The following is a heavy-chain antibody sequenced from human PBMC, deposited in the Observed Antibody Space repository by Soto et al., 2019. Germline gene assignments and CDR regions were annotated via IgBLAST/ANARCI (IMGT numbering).Heavy chain of an antibody. V-gene: IGHV3-74*01. D-gene: IGHD5-18*01. CDR2: VKSDGTTA. Sequence: HPGGSLRLSCEASGFAFTSYWMHWVRQAPGKGLVWVAGVKSDGTTATYADSVRGRFTISRDNAKNTLYLQMDSLSAEDTAVYYCARDKWIQLWGPQTTYNWFDPWGQGTLVTVSS. CDR3: ARDKWIQLWGPQTTYNWFDP. CDR1: GFAFTSYW. J-gene: IGHJ5*02.